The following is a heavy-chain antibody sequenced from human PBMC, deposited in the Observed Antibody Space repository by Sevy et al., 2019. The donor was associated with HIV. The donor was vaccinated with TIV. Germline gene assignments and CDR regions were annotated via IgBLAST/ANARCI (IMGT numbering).Heavy chain of an antibody. D-gene: IGHD6-19*01. CDR3: AGPILTYNNGWSYYDY. Sequence: SETLSLTCTVSGASFSRSGYYWGWIRQPPGKGLEWIASINYSGITFYNPSLKSRITISADTSKNQFSLDLNSVTAADTAIYYCAGPILTYNNGWSYYDYWGQGTVVTVSS. CDR2: INYSGIT. V-gene: IGHV4-39*01. J-gene: IGHJ4*02. CDR1: GASFSRSGYY.